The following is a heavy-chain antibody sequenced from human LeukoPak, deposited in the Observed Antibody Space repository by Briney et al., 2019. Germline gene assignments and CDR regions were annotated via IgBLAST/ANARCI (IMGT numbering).Heavy chain of an antibody. CDR3: ARVGDSSGWYGDYYFDY. CDR2: IYYSGST. D-gene: IGHD6-19*01. J-gene: IGHJ4*02. V-gene: IGHV4-31*03. Sequence: PLQTLSLTCTVSGGSISSGGYYWSWIRQHPGTGLEWIGYIYYSGSTYYNPSLKSRATISVDTSKNQFSLKLSSVTAADTAVYYCARVGDSSGWYGDYYFDYWGQGTLVTVSS. CDR1: GGSISSGGYY.